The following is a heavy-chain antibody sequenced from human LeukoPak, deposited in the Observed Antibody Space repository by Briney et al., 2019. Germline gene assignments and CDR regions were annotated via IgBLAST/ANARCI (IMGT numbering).Heavy chain of an antibody. V-gene: IGHV3-23*01. CDR1: GFTFSSYA. CDR3: AKVWAQCSSGWSYYFDY. D-gene: IGHD6-19*01. J-gene: IGHJ4*02. Sequence: PGGSLRLSCAASGFTFSSYAMSWVRQAPGKGLEWVSAISGSGGSTYYADSVKGRFTISRDNSKNTLYLQMNSLRAEDTAVYYCAKVWAQCSSGWSYYFDYWGQGTLVTVSS. CDR2: ISGSGGST.